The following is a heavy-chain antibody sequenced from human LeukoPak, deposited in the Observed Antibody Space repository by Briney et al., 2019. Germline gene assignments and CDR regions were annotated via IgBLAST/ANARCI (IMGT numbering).Heavy chain of an antibody. Sequence: GGSLRLSCAASGFTFSGYAMSWVRQAPGMGLEWVATIGGTGDNTNYADSVKGRFSISRDNSKNTLYLQMDSLRADDTAIYYCAKHVYCGAGSCYHFDYWGQGALVTVSP. J-gene: IGHJ4*02. CDR2: IGGTGDNT. D-gene: IGHD2-15*01. V-gene: IGHV3-23*01. CDR1: GFTFSGYA. CDR3: AKHVYCGAGSCYHFDY.